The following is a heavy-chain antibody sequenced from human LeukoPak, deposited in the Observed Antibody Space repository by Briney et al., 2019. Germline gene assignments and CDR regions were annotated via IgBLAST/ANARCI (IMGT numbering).Heavy chain of an antibody. V-gene: IGHV1-2*02. D-gene: IGHD3-9*01. CDR2: INPNSGGT. J-gene: IGHJ4*02. CDR1: GYTFTGYY. CDR3: ARRVVLTAYDY. Sequence: ASVKVSCKSSGYTFTGYYMHLVRQAPGQGLGWMGWINPNSGGTKYAQKFQGRVTMTSDTSISTAYMEVSRLTSDDTAVYYCARRVVLTAYDYWGQGTLVTVSS.